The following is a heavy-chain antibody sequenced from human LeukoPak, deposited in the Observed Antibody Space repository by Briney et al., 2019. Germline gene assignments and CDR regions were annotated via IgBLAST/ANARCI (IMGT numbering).Heavy chain of an antibody. D-gene: IGHD1-26*01. CDR3: ARDGGGSYYVT. V-gene: IGHV4-59*01. CDR2: IYYSGST. J-gene: IGHJ4*02. Sequence: PSETLSLTCTVSGGSISSYYWSWIRQPPGKGLEWIGYIYYSGSTNYNPSLKSRVTISVDTSKNQFSLKLSSVTAAGTAVYYCARDGGGSYYVTWGQGTLVTVSS. CDR1: GGSISSYY.